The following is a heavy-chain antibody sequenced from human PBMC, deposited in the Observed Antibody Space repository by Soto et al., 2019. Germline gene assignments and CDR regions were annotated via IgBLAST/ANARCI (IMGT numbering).Heavy chain of an antibody. V-gene: IGHV4-39*01. D-gene: IGHD2-15*01. J-gene: IGHJ5*02. Sequence: SETLSLTCTVSGGSISDISYCWGWIRQPPGKGLQWIGCMSYSGATYYNPSLKNRVTLSVDTSNNEFSLKLVSVTAPDTAVYYCARHKSGSDWLDPWGQGTLVTVSS. CDR1: GGSISDISYC. CDR3: ARHKSGSDWLDP. CDR2: MSYSGAT.